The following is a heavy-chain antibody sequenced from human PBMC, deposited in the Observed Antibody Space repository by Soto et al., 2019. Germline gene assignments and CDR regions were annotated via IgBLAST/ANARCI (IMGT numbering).Heavy chain of an antibody. Sequence: EVQLVESGGGLVQPGGSLRLSCAASGFTFSSYSMNWVRQAPGKGVEWVSYISSSSTINYADSVKGRFTISRDNAKNSLYLQMNSLRAEDTAVYYCARADSGYAHGYYYYGMDVWGQGTTVTVSS. CDR1: GFTFSSYS. CDR2: ISSSSTI. V-gene: IGHV3-48*01. CDR3: ARADSGYAHGYYYYGMDV. J-gene: IGHJ6*02. D-gene: IGHD5-12*01.